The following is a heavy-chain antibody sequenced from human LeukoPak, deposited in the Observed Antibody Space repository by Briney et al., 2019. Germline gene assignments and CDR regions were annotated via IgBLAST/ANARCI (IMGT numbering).Heavy chain of an antibody. D-gene: IGHD5-18*01. CDR1: GFTFSSYS. CDR3: AREAAMVDY. Sequence: PGGSLRLFCAASGFTFSSYSMNWVRQAPGKGLEWVSSISSSSSYIYYAESVKGRFNISRDNAKNTLYLQMNSLRAEVTAVYYCAREAAMVDYWGQGTLVTVSS. CDR2: ISSSSSYI. J-gene: IGHJ4*02. V-gene: IGHV3-21*01.